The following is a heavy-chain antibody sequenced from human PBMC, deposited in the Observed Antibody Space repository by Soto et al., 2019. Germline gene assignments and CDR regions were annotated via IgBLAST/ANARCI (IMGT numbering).Heavy chain of an antibody. Sequence: SETTYLTCTVCGGTMSSYYWSWIRQPPGKGLEWIGYIYYSGSTNYNPSLKSRVTISVDTSKNQFSLKLSSVTAADTAVYYCARKLYYYGSGSYSPFDYWGQGTLVTVSS. CDR3: ARKLYYYGSGSYSPFDY. CDR1: GGTMSSYY. CDR2: IYYSGST. V-gene: IGHV4-59*01. D-gene: IGHD3-10*01. J-gene: IGHJ4*02.